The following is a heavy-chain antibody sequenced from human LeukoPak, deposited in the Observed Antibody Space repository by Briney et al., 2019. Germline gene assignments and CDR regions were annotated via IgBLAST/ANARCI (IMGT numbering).Heavy chain of an antibody. J-gene: IGHJ4*02. CDR3: AKGQSWTAMVTNDY. D-gene: IGHD5-18*01. V-gene: IGHV3-23*01. CDR1: GFTFSSCA. Sequence: GGSLRLSCAASGFTFSSCAMSWVRQAPGKGLEWVSAISGSGGSTYYADSVEGRFTISRDNSKNTLYLQMNSLRAEDTAVYYCAKGQSWTAMVTNDYWGQGTLVTVSS. CDR2: ISGSGGST.